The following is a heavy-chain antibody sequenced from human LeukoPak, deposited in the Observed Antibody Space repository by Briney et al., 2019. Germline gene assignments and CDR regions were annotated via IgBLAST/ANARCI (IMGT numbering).Heavy chain of an antibody. D-gene: IGHD3-16*02. Sequence: PSETLSLTCAVSGYSISSGYYWGWIRQPPGKGLEWIGSIYHSGSTYYNPSLKSRVTISVDTSKNQFSLKLSSVTAADTAVYYCAREPTFWGSYRYARLHYFDYWGQGTLVTVSS. CDR2: IYHSGST. V-gene: IGHV4-38-2*02. CDR3: AREPTFWGSYRYARLHYFDY. J-gene: IGHJ4*02. CDR1: GYSISSGYY.